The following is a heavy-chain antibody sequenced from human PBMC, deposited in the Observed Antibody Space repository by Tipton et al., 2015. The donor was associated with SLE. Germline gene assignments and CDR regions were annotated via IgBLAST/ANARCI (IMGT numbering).Heavy chain of an antibody. D-gene: IGHD3-10*01. J-gene: IGHJ3*02. V-gene: IGHV1-46*01. Sequence: QSGAEVKKPGASVKVSCKASGYTFTSYYMHWVRQAPGQGLEWMGIINPSGGSTSYAQKFQGRVTMTRDTSTSTVYMELSSLRSEDTAVYYCARDPFLGYGSGSKDAFDIWGQGTMVTVSS. CDR3: ARDPFLGYGSGSKDAFDI. CDR2: INPSGGST. CDR1: GYTFTSYY.